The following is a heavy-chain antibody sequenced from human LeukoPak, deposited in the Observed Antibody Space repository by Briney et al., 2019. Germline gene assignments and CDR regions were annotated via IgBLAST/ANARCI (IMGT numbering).Heavy chain of an antibody. J-gene: IGHJ6*02. V-gene: IGHV4-30-4*01. CDR1: GGSFSGYY. CDR3: ARDQGSPYYYYYGMDV. CDR2: IYYSGST. Sequence: PSETLSLTCAVYGGSFSGYYWSWIRQPPGKGLEWIGYIYYSGSTYYNPSLKSRVTISVDTSKNQFSLKLSSVTAADTAVYYCARDQGSPYYYYYGMDVWGQGTTVTVSS.